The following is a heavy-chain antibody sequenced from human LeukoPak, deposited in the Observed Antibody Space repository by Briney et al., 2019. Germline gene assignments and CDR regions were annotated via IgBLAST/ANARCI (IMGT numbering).Heavy chain of an antibody. CDR2: ISAYNGNT. CDR1: GYSFTTYG. V-gene: IGHV1-18*01. J-gene: IGHJ5*02. Sequence: GASVKVSCKASGYSFTTYGISWVRQAPGLGLEWMGWISAYNGNTNYAQKLQGRVTMTTDTSTSTAYRELRSLRYDDTSVYYCASDMIAARPNWFDPWGQGTLVTVSS. D-gene: IGHD6-6*01. CDR3: ASDMIAARPNWFDP.